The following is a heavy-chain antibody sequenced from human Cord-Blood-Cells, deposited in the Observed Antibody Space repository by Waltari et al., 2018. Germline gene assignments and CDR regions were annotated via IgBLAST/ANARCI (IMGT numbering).Heavy chain of an antibody. Sequence: QVQLVESGGAVIQPGRSLTISSASFGFNFSHHGMHWVRKAPGKGLDWVSGIWYDESNKYNADSVKGRFTIARDNSKNTLYLQMNSLRAEDTAVYYWARELSGDRGYWGQGTLVTVSS. J-gene: IGHJ4*02. D-gene: IGHD7-27*01. CDR2: IWYDESNK. CDR3: ARELSGDRGY. V-gene: IGHV3-33*01. CDR1: GFNFSHHG.